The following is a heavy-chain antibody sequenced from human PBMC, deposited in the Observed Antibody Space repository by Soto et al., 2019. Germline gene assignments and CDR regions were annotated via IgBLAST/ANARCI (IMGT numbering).Heavy chain of an antibody. CDR2: IYHSGST. V-gene: IGHV4-4*02. CDR1: GGSISSSNW. J-gene: IGHJ3*02. CDR3: AREGVTTVTTSGGAFDI. D-gene: IGHD4-17*01. Sequence: QVQLQESGPGLVKPSGTLSLTCAVSGGSISSSNWWSWVRQPPGKGLEWIGEIYHSGSTNYNPSLKSRVPISVDKSQNQFSLKLSSVTAADTAVYYCAREGVTTVTTSGGAFDIWGQGTMVTVSS.